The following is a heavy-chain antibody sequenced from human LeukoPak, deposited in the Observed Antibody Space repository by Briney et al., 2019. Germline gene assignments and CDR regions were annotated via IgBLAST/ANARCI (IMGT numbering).Heavy chain of an antibody. Sequence: GASVKVSCKVSGYTLTELSMHWVRQAPGKGLEWMGGFDPEDGETIYAQKFQGRVTMTEDTSTDTAYMELSSLRFEDTAVYYCATADPGSYALLDYWGQGTLVTVSS. CDR3: ATADPGSYALLDY. J-gene: IGHJ4*02. D-gene: IGHD1-26*01. CDR2: FDPEDGET. V-gene: IGHV1-24*01. CDR1: GYTLTELS.